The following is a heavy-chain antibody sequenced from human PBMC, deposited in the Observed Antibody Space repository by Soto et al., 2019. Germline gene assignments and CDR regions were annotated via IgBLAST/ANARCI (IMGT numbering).Heavy chain of an antibody. J-gene: IGHJ4*02. D-gene: IGHD6-13*01. V-gene: IGHV5-51*01. Sequence: GESLKISCQCSGYTFSNFWIAWVRQLPGKGLEWMGLIYPGDYETRYSPSFHGKVTISADRSIGTAYLQWSSVEASDNAFYFCARSPRSSPYFDYWGQGALVTVSS. CDR2: IYPGDYET. CDR1: GYTFSNFW. CDR3: ARSPRSSPYFDY.